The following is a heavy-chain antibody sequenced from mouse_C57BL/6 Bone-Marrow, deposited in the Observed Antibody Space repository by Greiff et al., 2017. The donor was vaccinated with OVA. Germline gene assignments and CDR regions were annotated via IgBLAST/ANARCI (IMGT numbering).Heavy chain of an antibody. Sequence: QVQLQQPGTELVKPGASVKLSCKASGYTFTSYWMHWVKQRPGQGLEWIGNINPSNGGTNYNEKFKSKATLTVDKSSSTAYMQLSSLTSEDSAVYYCARSEAAQATSEAWFAYWGQGTLVTVSA. V-gene: IGHV1-53*01. CDR2: INPSNGGT. CDR3: ARSEAAQATSEAWFAY. CDR1: GYTFTSYW. D-gene: IGHD3-2*02. J-gene: IGHJ3*01.